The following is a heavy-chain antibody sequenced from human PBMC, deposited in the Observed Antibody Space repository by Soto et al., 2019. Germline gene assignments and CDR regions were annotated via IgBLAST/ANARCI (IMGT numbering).Heavy chain of an antibody. CDR1: GYTFSNYA. Sequence: EVQLLESGGGLVQPGGSLRLSCVASGYTFSNYAMSWVRQAPGKGLEWVSGISDSGGSTYHADSVKGRFTISRDNSKNTLYLQMNSLRAEDTAVYYGAKDRLVLSYFYYGMDVWGQGTTVTVSS. CDR3: AKDRLVLSYFYYGMDV. V-gene: IGHV3-23*01. D-gene: IGHD2-21*02. J-gene: IGHJ6*02. CDR2: ISDSGGST.